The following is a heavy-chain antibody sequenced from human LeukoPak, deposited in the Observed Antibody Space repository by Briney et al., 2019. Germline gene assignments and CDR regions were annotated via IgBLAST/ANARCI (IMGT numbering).Heavy chain of an antibody. V-gene: IGHV3-7*01. CDR3: VRKKYYYDTSDMGWFDS. J-gene: IGHJ5*01. Sequence: GALRLSRAASKITLCNNLSTWVRPVFGEGLERVGTIDPNGSQKKYVDSVRGRFTISRDNAKNALYLQMNSLSAEDTAVYFCVRKKYYYDTSDMGWFDSWGQGTLVSVSS. CDR1: KITLCNNL. CDR2: IDPNGSQK. D-gene: IGHD3-22*01.